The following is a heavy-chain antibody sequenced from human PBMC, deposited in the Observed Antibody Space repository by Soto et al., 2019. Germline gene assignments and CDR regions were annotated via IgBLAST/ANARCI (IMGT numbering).Heavy chain of an antibody. CDR1: GFTFSSYG. CDR3: AKDRNRVTMVRGVIPRQYYYGMDV. V-gene: IGHV3-30*18. CDR2: ISYDGSNK. Sequence: GGSLRLSCAASGFTFSSYGMHWVRQAPGKGLEWVAVISYDGSNKYYADSVKGRFTISRDNSKNTLYLQMNSVRAEDTAVYYCAKDRNRVTMVRGVIPRQYYYGMDVRGQGTTVTVSS. J-gene: IGHJ6*02. D-gene: IGHD3-10*01.